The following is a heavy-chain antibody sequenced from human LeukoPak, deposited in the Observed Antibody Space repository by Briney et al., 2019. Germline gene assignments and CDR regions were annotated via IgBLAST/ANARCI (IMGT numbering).Heavy chain of an antibody. J-gene: IGHJ4*02. CDR2: IYYSGST. CDR1: GGSISSGGYY. CDR3: ARDRIQLWSSYFEY. D-gene: IGHD5-18*01. Sequence: PSETLSLTCTVSGGSISSGGYYWSWIRQHPGKGLEWIGYIYYSGSTYYNPSLKSRVTISVDTSKNQFSLKLSSVTAADTAVYYCARDRIQLWSSYFEYWGQGTLVTVSS. V-gene: IGHV4-31*03.